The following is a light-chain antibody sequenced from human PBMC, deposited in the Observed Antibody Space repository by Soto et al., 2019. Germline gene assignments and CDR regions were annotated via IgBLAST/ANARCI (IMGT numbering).Light chain of an antibody. CDR2: SNN. CDR1: SSNIGSNY. V-gene: IGLV1-47*02. Sequence: QSVLTQPPSASGTPGQRVTISCSGSSSNIGSNYVYWYQQHPGTAPKLLIYSNNQRPSGVPDRFSGSKSGTSASLAISGLRSEDEADYYCAAWDDSLSRVVFGGGTQLTVL. CDR3: AAWDDSLSRVV. J-gene: IGLJ2*01.